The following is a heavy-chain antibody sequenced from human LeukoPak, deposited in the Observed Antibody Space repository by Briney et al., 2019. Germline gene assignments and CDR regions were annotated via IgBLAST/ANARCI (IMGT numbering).Heavy chain of an antibody. D-gene: IGHD3-22*01. CDR3: ARATEYYYDSSGYYTVNWFDP. Sequence: ASVKVSCKASGYTFTGYYMHWVRQAPGQGLEWMGWINPNSGGTNYAQKFQGRVTITADKSTSTAYMELSSLRSEDTAVYYCARATEYYYDSSGYYTVNWFDPWGQGTLVTVSS. V-gene: IGHV1-2*02. J-gene: IGHJ5*02. CDR1: GYTFTGYY. CDR2: INPNSGGT.